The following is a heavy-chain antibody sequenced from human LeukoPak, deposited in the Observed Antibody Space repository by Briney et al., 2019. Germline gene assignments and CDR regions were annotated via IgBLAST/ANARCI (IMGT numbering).Heavy chain of an antibody. CDR3: ASRLHGYYYDSSGYADAFDI. CDR2: ISSSSSTI. V-gene: IGHV3-48*01. J-gene: IGHJ3*02. D-gene: IGHD3-22*01. Sequence: PGGSLRLSCAASGFTFSIYAMSWVRQAPGKGLEWVSYISSSSSTIYYADSVKGRFTISRDNAKNSLYLQMNSLRAEDTAVYYCASRLHGYYYDSSGYADAFDIWGQGTMVTVSS. CDR1: GFTFSIYA.